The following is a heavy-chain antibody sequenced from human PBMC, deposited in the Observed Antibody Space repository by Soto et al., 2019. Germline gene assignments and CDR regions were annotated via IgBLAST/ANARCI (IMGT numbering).Heavy chain of an antibody. CDR1: GFTFSSNA. D-gene: IGHD3-10*01. V-gene: IGHV3-23*01. J-gene: IGHJ5*02. CDR3: ARASGESYPGSRFFDP. Sequence: SGGSLRLSCAASGFTFSSNAMSWVRQAPGKGLEWVSVITNTGGDTLYADSVKGRFTISRDNSKDTLYLQMNSLRAEDTAIYYYARASGESYPGSRFFDPWGQGTRVTVSS. CDR2: ITNTGGDT.